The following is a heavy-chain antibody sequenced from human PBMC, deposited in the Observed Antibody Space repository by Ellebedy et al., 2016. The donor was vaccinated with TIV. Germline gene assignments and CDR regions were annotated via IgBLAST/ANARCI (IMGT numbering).Heavy chain of an antibody. J-gene: IGHJ4*02. CDR1: GFTFSSYA. D-gene: IGHD4-23*01. Sequence: GESLKISCVGSGFTFSSYAMSWVRQAPGKGLEWVANINQDGSEEGYVDSVKGRFTISRDNAKSSLFLQVNSLRAEDTAVYYCARNLGWYRLDSWGQGTLVTVSS. CDR2: INQDGSEE. V-gene: IGHV3-7*03. CDR3: ARNLGWYRLDS.